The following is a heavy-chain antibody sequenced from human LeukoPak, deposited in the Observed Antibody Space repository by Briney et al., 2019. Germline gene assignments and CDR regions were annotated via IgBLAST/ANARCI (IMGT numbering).Heavy chain of an antibody. CDR2: IYYSGST. CDR3: AMYYYDSSGYYYGESYFDY. Sequence: SETLSLNCTVSGGSISSSSYYWGWIRQPPGKGLEWIGSIYYSGSTYYNPSLKSRVTISVDTSKNQFSLKLSSVTAADTAVYYCAMYYYDSSGYYYGESYFDYWGQGTLVTVSS. CDR1: GGSISSSSYY. D-gene: IGHD3-22*01. V-gene: IGHV4-39*01. J-gene: IGHJ4*02.